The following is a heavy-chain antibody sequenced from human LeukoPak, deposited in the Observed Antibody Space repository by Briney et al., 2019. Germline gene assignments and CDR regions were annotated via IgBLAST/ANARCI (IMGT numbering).Heavy chain of an antibody. CDR2: IYYSGST. CDR1: GGSISSIIYY. Sequence: SETLSLTCTVSGGSISSIIYYWGWIRQPPGKGLEWIVTIYYSGSTYYNVSLKSRVTISVDTSRNQFSLNLSSVTAADTAVYYCARHSRSVDYGSGSYTWDYWGQGTLVTVSS. D-gene: IGHD3-10*01. CDR3: ARHSRSVDYGSGSYTWDY. V-gene: IGHV4-39*01. J-gene: IGHJ4*02.